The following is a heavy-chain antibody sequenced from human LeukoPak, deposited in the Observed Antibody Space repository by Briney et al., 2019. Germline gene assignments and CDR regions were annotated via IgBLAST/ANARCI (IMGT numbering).Heavy chain of an antibody. V-gene: IGHV3-7*01. CDR3: VRYRDGEYDF. Sequence: GGSLRLSCAGSGFIFSTQWMIWVRQAPGKGLEWVANIKQDGSEKYYVDSVKGRFTISRDNTKSSMYLEMNSLRAEDTAVYYCVRYRDGEYDFWGRGTLVTVSS. CDR1: GFIFSTQW. D-gene: IGHD4-17*01. CDR2: IKQDGSEK. J-gene: IGHJ4*02.